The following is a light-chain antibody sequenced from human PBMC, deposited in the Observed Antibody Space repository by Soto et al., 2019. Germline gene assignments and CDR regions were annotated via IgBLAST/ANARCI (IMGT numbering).Light chain of an antibody. J-gene: IGKJ4*01. CDR3: QQYHEWPLT. Sequence: EIVMTQSPVTLSVSPGESATLSCRASQSVSTNLAWYRQKPGQSPRLLIYGASTRATVIPDRFSGSGSGTEFTLTISSLQSEDFAVYYCQQYHEWPLTFGGGTKVDIK. V-gene: IGKV3-15*01. CDR1: QSVSTN. CDR2: GAS.